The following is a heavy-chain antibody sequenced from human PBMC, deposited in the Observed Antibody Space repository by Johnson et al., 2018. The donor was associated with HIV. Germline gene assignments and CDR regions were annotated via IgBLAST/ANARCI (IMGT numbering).Heavy chain of an antibody. CDR3: ARASYVWGSYRYTGVCGAFDI. Sequence: QVQLVESGGGLVQPGGSLRLSCAASGFTFSDYYMNWIRQAPGKGLEWVSYISSTGSSIKYVDSVKGRFTISRDNAKNSLYLQMNSLRAEDTALYYCARASYVWGSYRYTGVCGAFDIWGQGTMVTVSS. V-gene: IGHV3-11*01. J-gene: IGHJ3*02. D-gene: IGHD3-16*02. CDR2: ISSTGSSI. CDR1: GFTFSDYY.